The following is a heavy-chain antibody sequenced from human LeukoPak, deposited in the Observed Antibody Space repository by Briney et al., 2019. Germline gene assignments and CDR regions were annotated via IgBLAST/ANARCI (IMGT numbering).Heavy chain of an antibody. CDR1: GRSYSGYY. V-gene: IGHV4-59*10. CDR3: ARGAGKWEHTYYFDY. CDR2: IYTSGST. Sequence: SETLSLTCAVYGRSYSGYYWSWIRQPAGKGLEWIGRIYTSGSTNYNPSLKSRVTISIDTSKNQFSLKLSSVTAADTAVYYCARGAGKWEHTYYFDYWGQGTLVTVSS. J-gene: IGHJ4*02. D-gene: IGHD1-26*01.